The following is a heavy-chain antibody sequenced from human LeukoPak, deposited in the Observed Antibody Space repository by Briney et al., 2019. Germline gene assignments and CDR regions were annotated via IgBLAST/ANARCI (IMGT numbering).Heavy chain of an antibody. CDR2: IYSGGST. J-gene: IGHJ6*03. D-gene: IGHD4-17*01. CDR3: ARGDYVDYYYYMDV. Sequence: PGGSLRLSCAASGFTVSSNYMSWVRQAPGKGLEWASVIYSGGSTYYADSVKGRFTISRDNSKNTLYLQMNSLRAEDTAVYYCARGDYVDYYYYMDVWGKGTTVTISS. CDR1: GFTVSSNY. V-gene: IGHV3-53*01.